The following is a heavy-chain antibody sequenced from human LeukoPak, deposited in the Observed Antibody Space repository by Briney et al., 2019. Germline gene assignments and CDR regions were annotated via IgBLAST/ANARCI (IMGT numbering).Heavy chain of an antibody. D-gene: IGHD3-10*01. CDR3: ARASTDYYGSGSYYYYYYYYGMDV. CDR1: GGTFSSYA. V-gene: IGHV1-69*06. CDR2: IIPIFGTA. J-gene: IGHJ6*04. Sequence: ASVTVSCKASGGTFSSYAISWVRQAPGQGLEWMGGIIPIFGTANYAQKFQGRVTITADKSTSTAYMELSSLRSEDTAVYYCARASTDYYGSGSYYYYYYYYGMDVWGKGTTVTVSS.